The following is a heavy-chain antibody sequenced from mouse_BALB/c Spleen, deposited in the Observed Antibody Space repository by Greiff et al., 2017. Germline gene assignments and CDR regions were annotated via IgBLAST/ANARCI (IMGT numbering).Heavy chain of an antibody. Sequence: LVESGPELEKPGASVKISCKASGYSFTGYNMNWVKQSNGKSLEWIGNIDPYYGGTSYNQKFKGKATLTVDKSSSTAYMQLKSLTSEDSAVYYCARGENYYGSRLAWFAYWGQGTLVTVSA. V-gene: IGHV1-39*01. CDR1: GYSFTGYN. D-gene: IGHD1-1*01. CDR3: ARGENYYGSRLAWFAY. J-gene: IGHJ3*01. CDR2: IDPYYGGT.